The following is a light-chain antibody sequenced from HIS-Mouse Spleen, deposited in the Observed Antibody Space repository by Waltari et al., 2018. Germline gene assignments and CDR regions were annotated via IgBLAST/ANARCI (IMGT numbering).Light chain of an antibody. J-gene: IGLJ2*01. V-gene: IGLV3-10*01. CDR3: YSTDSSGNHRV. CDR1: AFPKKS. Sequence: SYELTQPPSVSVSPGQTARITCSGNAFPKKSAYWYQQKTGPAPVLVIYEDSKRPSGIPERFSGSSSGTMATLTISGAQVEDEADYYCYSTDSSGNHRVFGGGTKLTVL. CDR2: EDS.